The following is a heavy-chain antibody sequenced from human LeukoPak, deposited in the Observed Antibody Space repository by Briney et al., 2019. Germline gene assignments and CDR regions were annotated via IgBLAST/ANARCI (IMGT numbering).Heavy chain of an antibody. J-gene: IGHJ4*02. D-gene: IGHD2-2*01. Sequence: SETLSLTCTASGGSISSYYWSWIRQPPGKGLEWIGYVYYSGSTNYDPSLKSRVTISVDTSKNQFSLKLSSVTAADTAVYYCARRGYCSSTSCYVFDYWGQGTLVTVSS. V-gene: IGHV4-59*08. CDR2: VYYSGST. CDR1: GGSISSYY. CDR3: ARRGYCSSTSCYVFDY.